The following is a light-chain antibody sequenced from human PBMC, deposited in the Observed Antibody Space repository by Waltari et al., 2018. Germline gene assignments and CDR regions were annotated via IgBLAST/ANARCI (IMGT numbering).Light chain of an antibody. CDR3: LQLNSYPRT. CDR1: HGISSN. CDR2: RAS. Sequence: DFHLTQSPSFLSASVGDRVTITCRASHGISSNLAWYQQKPGKAPKLLIYRASTLQSVVPSRFSGSESGTDFTLTIGSLQPEDFATYYCLQLNSYPRTFGQGTKVEVK. V-gene: IGKV1-9*01. J-gene: IGKJ1*01.